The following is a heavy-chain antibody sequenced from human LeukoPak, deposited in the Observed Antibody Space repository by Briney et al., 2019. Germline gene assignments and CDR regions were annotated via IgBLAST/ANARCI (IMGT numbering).Heavy chain of an antibody. CDR1: GFTFSDYY. D-gene: IGHD2-15*01. CDR3: ARDSPYCSGGSCYLDY. V-gene: IGHV3-30-3*01. CDR2: ISYDGSNK. Sequence: GGSLRLSCAASGFTFSDYYMSWIRQAPGKGLEWVAVISYDGSNKYYADSVKGRFTISRDNSKNTLYLQMNSLRAEDTAVYYCARDSPYCSGGSCYLDYWGQGTLVTVSS. J-gene: IGHJ4*02.